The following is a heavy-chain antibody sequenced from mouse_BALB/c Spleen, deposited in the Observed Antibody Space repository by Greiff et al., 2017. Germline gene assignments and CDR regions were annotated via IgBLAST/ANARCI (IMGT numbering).Heavy chain of an antibody. Sequence: EVKLVESGGGLVQPGGSLKLSCAASGFTFSSYTISWVRQTPEKRLEWVAYISNGGGSTYYPDTVKGRFTISRDNAKNTLYLQMSSLKSEDTAMYDGARHENYYGSRDAMDYWGQGTSVTVSA. D-gene: IGHD1-1*01. CDR2: ISNGGGST. CDR3: ARHENYYGSRDAMDY. CDR1: GFTFSSYT. V-gene: IGHV5-12-2*01. J-gene: IGHJ4*01.